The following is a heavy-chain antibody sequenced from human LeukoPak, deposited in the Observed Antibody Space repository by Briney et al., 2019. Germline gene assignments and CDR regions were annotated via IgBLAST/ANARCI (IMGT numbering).Heavy chain of an antibody. D-gene: IGHD2-15*01. CDR2: ISGSDFIT. CDR1: GFTFIRYA. J-gene: IGHJ4*02. CDR3: ALCSGGSCYAFDN. Sequence: GGSLRLSCVVSGFTFIRYAMPWVRQAPGEGLEWVSTISGSDFITYYADSVTGRFTISRDNSKNTVYLQMNSLRGDDTAVYYCALCSGGSCYAFDNWGQGTLVTVSS. V-gene: IGHV3-23*01.